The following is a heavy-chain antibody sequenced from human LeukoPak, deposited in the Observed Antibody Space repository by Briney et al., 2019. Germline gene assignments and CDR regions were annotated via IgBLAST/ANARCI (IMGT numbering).Heavy chain of an antibody. CDR2: ISGSSSYR. Sequence: GGSLRLSCVASGFTFSSYTMTWVRQAPGKGLEWVSSISGSSSYRYYTDSLKGRFTISRDNAKNSLYLQMTSLRAEDTAVYYCARDTGYSYGNDYYYKGLDVRGQGTTVTVSS. V-gene: IGHV3-21*01. CDR1: GFTFSSYT. CDR3: ARDTGYSYGNDYYYKGLDV. D-gene: IGHD5-12*01. J-gene: IGHJ6*02.